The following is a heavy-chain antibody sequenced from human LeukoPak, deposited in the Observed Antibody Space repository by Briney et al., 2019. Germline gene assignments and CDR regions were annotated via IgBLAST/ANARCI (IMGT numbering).Heavy chain of an antibody. CDR3: AKEGPVAGDFDY. V-gene: IGHV3-9*03. J-gene: IGHJ4*02. D-gene: IGHD6-19*01. CDR1: GFTFDDYA. Sequence: GGSLRLSCAASGFTFDDYAMHWVRQAPGKGLEGVSGISWNSGSIGYADSVKGRFTISRDNAKNSLYLQMNSLRAEDMALYYCAKEGPVAGDFDYWGQGTLVTVSS. CDR2: ISWNSGSI.